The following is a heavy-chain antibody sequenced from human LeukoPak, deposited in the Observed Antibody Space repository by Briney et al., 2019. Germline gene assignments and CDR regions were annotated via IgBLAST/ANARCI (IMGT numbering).Heavy chain of an antibody. D-gene: IGHD7-27*01. J-gene: IGHJ3*02. Sequence: ASVKVSCKASGYTFTGYYMHWVRQAPEQGLEWMGWINPNSGGTNYAQKFQGRVTMTRDTSISTAYMELSRLRSDDTAVYYCARDRLDWGAFDIWGQGTMVTVSS. CDR1: GYTFTGYY. CDR3: ARDRLDWGAFDI. V-gene: IGHV1-2*02. CDR2: INPNSGGT.